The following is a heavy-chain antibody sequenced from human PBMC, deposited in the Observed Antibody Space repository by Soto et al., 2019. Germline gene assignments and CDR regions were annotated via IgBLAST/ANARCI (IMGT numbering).Heavy chain of an antibody. Sequence: ASVKVSCKASGGTFSSYAISWVRQAPGQGLEWMGWINPNSGGTNYAQKFQGWVTMTRDTSISTAYMELSRLRSDDTAVYYCARGLAARPLDYYYGMDVWGQGPTVTVSS. J-gene: IGHJ6*02. CDR2: INPNSGGT. CDR1: GGTFSSYA. V-gene: IGHV1-2*04. CDR3: ARGLAARPLDYYYGMDV. D-gene: IGHD6-6*01.